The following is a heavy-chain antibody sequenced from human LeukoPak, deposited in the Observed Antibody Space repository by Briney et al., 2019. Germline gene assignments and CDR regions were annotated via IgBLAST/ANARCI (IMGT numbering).Heavy chain of an antibody. CDR1: GFTFSSYS. J-gene: IGHJ4*02. Sequence: GGSLRLSCAASGFTFSSYSMNWVRQAPGKGLEWVSSISSSSSYIYYADSVKGRFTISRHNSKNTLYLQMNSLRAEDTAVYYCARAYGGYYFDYWGQGTLVTVSS. CDR3: ARAYGGYYFDY. D-gene: IGHD4-17*01. V-gene: IGHV3-21*04. CDR2: ISSSSSYI.